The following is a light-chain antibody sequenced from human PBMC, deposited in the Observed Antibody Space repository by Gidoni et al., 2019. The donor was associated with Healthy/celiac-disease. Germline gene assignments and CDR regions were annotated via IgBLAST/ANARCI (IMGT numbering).Light chain of an antibody. V-gene: IGKV1-33*01. CDR3: QKYDNLPPT. CDR1: QDISNY. Sequence: DIQMTQSPSSLSASVGDRVTITCQASQDISNYLNWYQQKPGKAPKLLIYDASNLETGVPSRFSGSGSGTDVTFTISSLQPEDIATYYCQKYDNLPPTFGQGTKVEIK. J-gene: IGKJ1*01. CDR2: DAS.